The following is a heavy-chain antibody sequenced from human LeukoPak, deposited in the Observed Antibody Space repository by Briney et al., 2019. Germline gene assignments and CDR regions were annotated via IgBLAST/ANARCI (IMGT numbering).Heavy chain of an antibody. CDR2: IYYSGST. Sequence: SETLSLTCTVSGGSISSYYWGWIRQPPGKGLEWIGSIYYSGSTYYNPSLKSRVTISVDTSKNQFSLNLSSVTAADTAVYYCARGGYSGKDYNNWGQGTLVTVSS. V-gene: IGHV4-39*07. CDR3: ARGGYSGKDYNN. CDR1: GGSISSYY. J-gene: IGHJ4*02. D-gene: IGHD5-12*01.